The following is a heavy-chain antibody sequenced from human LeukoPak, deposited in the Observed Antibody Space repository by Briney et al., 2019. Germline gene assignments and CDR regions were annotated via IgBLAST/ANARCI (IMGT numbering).Heavy chain of an antibody. Sequence: GESLRLSCAASGFTFDDYAMHWVRQAPGKGLEWVSGISWNSGSIGYADSVKGRFTISRDNAKNSLYLQMNSLRAEDTALYYCAKLNHWGQGTLVTVSS. CDR3: AKLNH. CDR1: GFTFDDYA. V-gene: IGHV3-9*01. J-gene: IGHJ5*02. CDR2: ISWNSGSI.